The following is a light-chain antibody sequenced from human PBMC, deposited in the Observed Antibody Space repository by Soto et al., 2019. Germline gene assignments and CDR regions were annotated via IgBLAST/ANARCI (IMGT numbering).Light chain of an antibody. CDR3: QQFSNWPPIT. V-gene: IGKV3-20*01. J-gene: IGKJ5*01. CDR2: GAS. Sequence: EIVLTHSQGTLSLSPCERATLSFSASQNVDTKYLAWYQFKPGQAPRIIIFGASGRATGIPDRFSGSGSGTDFTLTISRLEPEDFAVYYCQQFSNWPPITFGQGTRLEI. CDR1: QNVDTKY.